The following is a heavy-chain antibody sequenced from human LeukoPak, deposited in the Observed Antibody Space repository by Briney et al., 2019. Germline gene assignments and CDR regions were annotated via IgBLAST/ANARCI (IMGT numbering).Heavy chain of an antibody. CDR1: GYTITSYY. D-gene: IGHD1-1*01. CDR3: ARDRGTNWYYFDY. Sequence: ASVTVSCKASGYTITSYYMHWVRQAPGQGLEWMGIINPSGGSTSYGQKFQGRVTMTRDMSTSTVYMELSSLRSEDTAVYYCARDRGTNWYYFDYWGQGTLVTVSS. V-gene: IGHV1-46*01. CDR2: INPSGGST. J-gene: IGHJ4*02.